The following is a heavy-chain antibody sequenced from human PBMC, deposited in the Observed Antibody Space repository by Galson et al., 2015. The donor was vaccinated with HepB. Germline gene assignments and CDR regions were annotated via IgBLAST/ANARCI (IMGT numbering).Heavy chain of an antibody. J-gene: IGHJ4*02. CDR1: GFTFSDFW. V-gene: IGHV3-74*01. CDR3: ARDVIAVVPGAPPTLDH. CDR2: INPSGSAA. Sequence: SLRLSCAASGFTFSDFWMHWVRQAPGERPVWVARINPSGSAAGYAASVKGRFTLSRDNTRSTLYLQLDSLRGDDTAVYYCARDVIAVVPGAPPTLDHWGQGTLVTVSS. D-gene: IGHD2-21*01.